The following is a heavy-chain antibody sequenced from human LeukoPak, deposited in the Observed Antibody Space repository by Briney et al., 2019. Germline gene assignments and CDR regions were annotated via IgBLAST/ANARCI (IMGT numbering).Heavy chain of an antibody. CDR1: GFTFSTFG. CDR2: ITGSGATT. CDR3: ARGSPIMGVYAEFDY. D-gene: IGHD2-8*02. V-gene: IGHV3-23*01. J-gene: IGHJ4*02. Sequence: PGGSLRLSCAASGFTFSTFGMSWVRRAPGKGPEWVSGITGSGATTYYADSVKGRFTISRDNSQNTLYLQMNTLRAEDTAVYYCARGSPIMGVYAEFDYWGQGTLVTVSS.